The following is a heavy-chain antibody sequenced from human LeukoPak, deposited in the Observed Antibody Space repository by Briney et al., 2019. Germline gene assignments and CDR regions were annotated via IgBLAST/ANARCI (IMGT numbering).Heavy chain of an antibody. J-gene: IGHJ4*02. CDR2: ISGSGGST. V-gene: IGHV3-23*01. Sequence: GGSLGLSCAASGFTFSSYAMSWVRQAPGKGLEWVSAISGSGGSTYYADSVKGRFTISRDNSKNTLYLQMNSLRAEDTAVYYCAKVEDFWSGYYVDYWGQGTLVTVS. CDR1: GFTFSSYA. CDR3: AKVEDFWSGYYVDY. D-gene: IGHD3-3*01.